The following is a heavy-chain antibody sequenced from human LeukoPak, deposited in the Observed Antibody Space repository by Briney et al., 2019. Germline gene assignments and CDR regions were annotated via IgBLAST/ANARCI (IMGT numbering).Heavy chain of an antibody. V-gene: IGHV1-8*01. CDR3: ARANYDFWSSPTYNWFDP. Sequence: GASVKVSCKASGYTFTSHDFNWVRQATGQGLEWMGWMNPNSGNTGYAQKFQGRVTMTRDTSLSTAYMELSSLRSEDTAVYYCARANYDFWSSPTYNWFDPWGQGTLVTVSS. J-gene: IGHJ5*02. CDR1: GYTFTSHD. CDR2: MNPNSGNT. D-gene: IGHD3-3*01.